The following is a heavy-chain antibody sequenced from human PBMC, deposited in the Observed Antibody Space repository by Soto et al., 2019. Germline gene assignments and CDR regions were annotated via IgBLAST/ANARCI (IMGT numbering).Heavy chain of an antibody. CDR3: AKDGSWGDHYYFDN. Sequence: GGSLRLSCAVSGFMFSSYAMTWVRQAPGKGLEWVSSISGIGGSTYYSDSVRGRFTISRDNSKEMLYLELNSLKGDDTAVYYCAKDGSWGDHYYFDNWGQGTLVTVSS. J-gene: IGHJ4*02. V-gene: IGHV3-23*01. CDR1: GFMFSSYA. CDR2: ISGIGGST. D-gene: IGHD2-21*02.